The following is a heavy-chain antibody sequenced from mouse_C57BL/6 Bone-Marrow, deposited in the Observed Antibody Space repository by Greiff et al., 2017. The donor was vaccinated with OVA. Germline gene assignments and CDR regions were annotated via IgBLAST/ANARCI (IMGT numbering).Heavy chain of an antibody. J-gene: IGHJ2*01. CDR1: GFTFSDYG. Sequence: VQLQQSGGGLVKPGGSLKLSCAASGFTFSDYGMHWVRQAPEKGLEWVAYISSGSSTIYYADTVKGRFTISRDNAKNTLFLQMTSLRSEDTAMYYCARTLTGTEDYWGQGTTLTVSS. CDR2: ISSGSSTI. D-gene: IGHD4-1*01. V-gene: IGHV5-17*01. CDR3: ARTLTGTEDY.